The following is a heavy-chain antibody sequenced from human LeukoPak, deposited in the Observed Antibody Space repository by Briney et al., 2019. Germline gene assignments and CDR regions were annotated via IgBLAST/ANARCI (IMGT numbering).Heavy chain of an antibody. Sequence: GASVKVSCKASGYTFTSYAMHWVRQAPGQRLEWMGWINAGNGNTKYSQKFQGRVTITRDTSASTAYMELSSLRSEDPAVYYCARDGPRLLWFGEEDYYYGMDVWGQGTTVTVSS. J-gene: IGHJ6*02. CDR1: GYTFTSYA. CDR2: INAGNGNT. CDR3: ARDGPRLLWFGEEDYYYGMDV. V-gene: IGHV1-3*01. D-gene: IGHD3-10*01.